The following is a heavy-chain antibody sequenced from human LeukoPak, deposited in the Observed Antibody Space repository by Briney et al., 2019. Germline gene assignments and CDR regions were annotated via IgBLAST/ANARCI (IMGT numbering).Heavy chain of an antibody. CDR1: GFTFSNAW. J-gene: IGHJ6*02. V-gene: IGHV3-15*07. D-gene: IGHD2-2*01. CDR3: TTPVVPAASDYYYGMDV. Sequence: GGSLRLSCAASGFTFSNAWMNWVRQAPGKGLEWVGRIKSKTDGGTTDYAAPVKGRFTISRDDSKNTLYLQMNSLKTEDTAVYYCTTPVVPAASDYYYGMDVWGQGTTVTVSS. CDR2: IKSKTDGGTT.